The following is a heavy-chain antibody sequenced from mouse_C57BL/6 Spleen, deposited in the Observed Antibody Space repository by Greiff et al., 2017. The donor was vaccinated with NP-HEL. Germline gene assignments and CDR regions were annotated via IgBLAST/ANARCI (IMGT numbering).Heavy chain of an antibody. Sequence: VQLQQSGPELVKPGASVKISCKASGYTFTDYYMNWVKQSHGKSLEWIGDINPNNGGTSYNQKFKGKATLTVDKSSSTANMELRSLTSEDSAIDYYARGRYGSGPAWCAYWGQGTLVTVSA. CDR1: GYTFTDYY. J-gene: IGHJ3*01. CDR3: ARGRYGSGPAWCAY. V-gene: IGHV1-26*01. CDR2: INPNNGGT. D-gene: IGHD1-1*01.